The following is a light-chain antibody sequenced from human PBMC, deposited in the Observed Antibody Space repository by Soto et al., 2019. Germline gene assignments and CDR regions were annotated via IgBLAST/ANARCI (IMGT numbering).Light chain of an antibody. V-gene: IGKV3-20*01. Sequence: EIVLTQSPGTLSLSPGERATLSCRASQSVSSSYLAWYQQTPGQAPRLLIYGTSRRATGIPDRFSGSGSGADFTLTITRLEPEDFAVYYCHQYGISPPYTFGQGTKLGIK. J-gene: IGKJ2*01. CDR3: HQYGISPPYT. CDR2: GTS. CDR1: QSVSSSY.